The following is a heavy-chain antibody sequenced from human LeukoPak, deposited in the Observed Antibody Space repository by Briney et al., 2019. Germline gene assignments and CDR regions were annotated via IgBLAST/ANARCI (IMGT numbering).Heavy chain of an antibody. V-gene: IGHV1-18*01. CDR1: GYTFTSYG. CDR2: ISAYNGNT. D-gene: IGHD3-22*01. J-gene: IGHJ1*01. CDR3: ARDHAYYYDSSVYEQYFQH. Sequence: EASVKVSCKASGYTFTSYGISWVRQAPGQGLEWMGWISAYNGNTNYAQKLQGRVTMTTDTSTSTAYMELRSLRSDDTAVYYCARDHAYYYDSSVYEQYFQHGGRGTLVTVSS.